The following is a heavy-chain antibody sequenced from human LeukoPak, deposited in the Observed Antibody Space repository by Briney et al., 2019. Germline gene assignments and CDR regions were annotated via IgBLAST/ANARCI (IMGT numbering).Heavy chain of an antibody. CDR2: IYYSGST. J-gene: IGHJ4*02. D-gene: IGHD2-2*01. CDR1: GGSISSYY. V-gene: IGHV4-59*06. Sequence: SETLSLTCTVSGGSISSYYWSWIRQPPGKGLEWIGYIYYSGSTYYNPSLKSRVTISVDTSKNQFSLKLSSVTAADTAVYYCALYCSSTSCRRGAFDYWGQGTLVTVSS. CDR3: ALYCSSTSCRRGAFDY.